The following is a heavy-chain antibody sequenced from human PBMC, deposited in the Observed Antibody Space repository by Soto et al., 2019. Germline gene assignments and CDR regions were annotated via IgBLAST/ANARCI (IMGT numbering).Heavy chain of an antibody. J-gene: IGHJ4*02. CDR2: LSGSGTST. CDR1: GFSFVNYA. D-gene: IGHD6-19*01. CDR3: AKATTNGGWFNPFDS. V-gene: IGHV3-23*01. Sequence: GGSLRLSCAASGFSFVNYAMNWVRQAPGKGLEWVSGLSGSGTSTYYADSVKGRFTISRDNSRDTLFLQMNSLTADDTAVYYCAKATTNGGWFNPFDSWGQGALVTVS.